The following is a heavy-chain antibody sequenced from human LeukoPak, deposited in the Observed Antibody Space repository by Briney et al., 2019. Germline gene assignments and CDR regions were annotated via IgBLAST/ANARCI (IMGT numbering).Heavy chain of an antibody. CDR2: IIPILGIA. J-gene: IGHJ4*02. CDR1: GGTFSSYA. D-gene: IGHD5-18*01. Sequence: GSSVMVSCKASGGTFSSYAISWVRQAPGQGLEWMGRIIPILGIANYAQEFQGRVTITADKSTSTAYMELSSLRSEDTAVYYCARDTGGYSYGKGFDYWGQGTLVTVSS. V-gene: IGHV1-69*04. CDR3: ARDTGGYSYGKGFDY.